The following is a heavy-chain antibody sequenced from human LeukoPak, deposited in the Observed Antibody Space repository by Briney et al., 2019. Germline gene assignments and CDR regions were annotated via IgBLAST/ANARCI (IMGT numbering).Heavy chain of an antibody. CDR3: ARSGYYDSSGYLLAFDI. CDR1: GGTFSSYA. V-gene: IGHV1-69*05. Sequence: GASVKVSCKASGGTFSSYAISWVRQAPGQGLEWMGGIIPIFGTANYAQKFQGRVTIPTDESTSTVYMELSSQRSEDTAVYSCARSGYYDSSGYLLAFDIWGQGTMVTVSS. CDR2: IIPIFGTA. D-gene: IGHD3-22*01. J-gene: IGHJ3*02.